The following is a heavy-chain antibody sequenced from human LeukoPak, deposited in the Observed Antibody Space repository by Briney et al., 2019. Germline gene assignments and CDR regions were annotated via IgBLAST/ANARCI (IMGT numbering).Heavy chain of an antibody. D-gene: IGHD4-11*01. J-gene: IGHJ6*03. V-gene: IGHV4-61*02. CDR2: IYTSGST. CDR1: GGSISSGSYY. CDR3: ARAPTTPYYYYMDV. Sequence: TLSLTXTVSGGSISSGSYYWCWIRQPAGKGLEWIGRIYTSGSTNYSPSLKSRVTISVDTSKNQFSLKLSSVTAADTAVYYCARAPTTPYYYYMDVWGKGTTVTVSS.